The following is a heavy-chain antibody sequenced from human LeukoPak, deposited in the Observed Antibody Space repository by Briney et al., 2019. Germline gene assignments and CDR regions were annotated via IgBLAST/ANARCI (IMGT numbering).Heavy chain of an antibody. V-gene: IGHV4-61*09. J-gene: IGHJ3*02. CDR1: GGSISSGSYS. CDR2: FYASGST. Sequence: PSETLSLTCTVSGGSISSGSYSWSWIRQPAGKGLEWIGHFYASGSTNYNPSLKSRVSISVDTSKFQFSLRVSSVTAADTAVYYCARGCSSTSCSDAFDIWGQGTMVTVSS. CDR3: ARGCSSTSCSDAFDI. D-gene: IGHD2-2*01.